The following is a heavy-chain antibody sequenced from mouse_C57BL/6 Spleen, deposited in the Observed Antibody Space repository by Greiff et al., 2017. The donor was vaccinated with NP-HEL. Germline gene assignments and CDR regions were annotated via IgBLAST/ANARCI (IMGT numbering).Heavy chain of an antibody. CDR2: ISYDGSN. V-gene: IGHV3-6*01. Sequence: DVQLQESGPGLVKPSQSLSLTCSVTGYSITSGYYWNWIRQFPGNKLEWMGYISYDGSNNYNPSLKNRISITRDTSKNQFFLKLNSVTTEDTATYYCALYGTDFDYWGQGTTLTVSS. CDR1: GYSITSGYY. D-gene: IGHD2-1*01. CDR3: ALYGTDFDY. J-gene: IGHJ2*01.